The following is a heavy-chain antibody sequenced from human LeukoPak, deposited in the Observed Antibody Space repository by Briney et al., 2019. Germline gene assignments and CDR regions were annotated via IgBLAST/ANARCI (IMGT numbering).Heavy chain of an antibody. CDR2: IYYSGST. CDR3: ARDRGSSWYTGRDAFDI. J-gene: IGHJ3*02. Sequence: SETLSLTCTVSGGSISSYYWSWIRQPPGKGLEWIGYIYYSGSTSYNPSLKSRLTISVDTSKNKFSLKLTYGIAADTAVYYCARDRGSSWYTGRDAFDIWGQGTMVTVSS. V-gene: IGHV4-59*01. CDR1: GGSISSYY. D-gene: IGHD6-13*01.